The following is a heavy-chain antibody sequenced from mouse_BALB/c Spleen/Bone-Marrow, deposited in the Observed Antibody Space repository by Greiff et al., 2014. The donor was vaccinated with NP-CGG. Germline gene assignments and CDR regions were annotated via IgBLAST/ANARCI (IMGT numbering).Heavy chain of an antibody. V-gene: IGHV7-3*02. Sequence: EVKLMESGGGSVQPGGSLRLSCATSGFPFTDYYMSWVRRPPGKALEWLGFIRNKANGYTTEYSASVKGRFTISRDNSQRILYLQMNTLRAEDSATYYCARDENVGIYWYFDVWGAGTTVIVSS. CDR3: ARDENVGIYWYFDV. CDR2: IRNKANGYTT. J-gene: IGHJ1*01. CDR1: GFPFTDYY.